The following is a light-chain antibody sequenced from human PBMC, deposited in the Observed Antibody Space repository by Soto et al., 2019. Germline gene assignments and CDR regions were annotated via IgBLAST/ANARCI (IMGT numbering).Light chain of an antibody. CDR3: QQYDTSLWT. V-gene: IGKV3-20*01. J-gene: IGKJ1*01. CDR2: GAS. Sequence: ELVLTQSPGTLSLSPGERATLSCRASQSVSDSSLAWYQQNPGQAPRLLIYGASTRDTGIPDRFSGSGFGTDFTLTISSLEPEDFAVYYCQQYDTSLWTFGQGTKVEVK. CDR1: QSVSDSS.